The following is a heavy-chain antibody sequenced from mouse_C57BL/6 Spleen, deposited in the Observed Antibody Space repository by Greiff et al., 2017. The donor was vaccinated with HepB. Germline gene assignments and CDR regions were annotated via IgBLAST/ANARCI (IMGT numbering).Heavy chain of an antibody. CDR3: ARGLVFDY. CDR2: ISSGSSTI. CDR1: GFTFSDYG. V-gene: IGHV5-17*01. Sequence: EVQLQQSGGGLVKPGGSLKLSCAASGFTFSDYGMHWVRQAPEKWLEWVAYISSGSSTIYYADTVKGRFTISRDNAKNTLFLQMTSLRSEDTALYDGARGLVFDYWGQGTTLTVSS. J-gene: IGHJ2*01.